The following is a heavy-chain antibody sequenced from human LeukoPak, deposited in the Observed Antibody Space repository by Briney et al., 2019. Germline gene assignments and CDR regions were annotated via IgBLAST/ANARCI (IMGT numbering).Heavy chain of an antibody. J-gene: IGHJ4*02. D-gene: IGHD1-26*01. CDR2: ISYDGSNK. CDR3: ARADSGSYRGDY. CDR1: GFTFSSYS. V-gene: IGHV3-30*03. Sequence: GGSLRLSCAASGFTFSSYSMNWVRQAPGKGLEWVAVISYDGSNKYYADSVKGRFTISRDNSKNTLYLQMNSLRAEDTAVYYCARADSGSYRGDYWGQGTLVTVSS.